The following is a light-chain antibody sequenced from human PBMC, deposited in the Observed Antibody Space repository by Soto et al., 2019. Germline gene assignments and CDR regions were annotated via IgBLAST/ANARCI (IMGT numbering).Light chain of an antibody. V-gene: IGLV2-8*01. CDR2: EVS. CDR1: SSDVGGYTY. J-gene: IGLJ2*01. CDR3: SSYAGSHNLV. Sequence: QSALTQPHSASGSPGQSVTISCTGTSSDVGGYTYLSWYQHHPGKAPKLMIYEVSKRPSGVPDRFSGSKSGNTASLTVSGLQAEDEADYYCSSYAGSHNLVFGGGTKVTVL.